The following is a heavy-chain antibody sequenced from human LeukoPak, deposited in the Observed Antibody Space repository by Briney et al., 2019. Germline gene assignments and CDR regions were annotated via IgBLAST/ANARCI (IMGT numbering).Heavy chain of an antibody. J-gene: IGHJ6*04. CDR1: GFTFSNYE. Sequence: PGGSLRLSCAASGFTFSNYEMNWVRQAPGKGLEWVSYISSSGRSIHYSDSVKGRFTISRDNAKNSLYLQMNRLRAEDTAVYYCARGHIGMDVWGKGTTVTVSS. CDR3: ARGHIGMDV. CDR2: ISSSGRSI. D-gene: IGHD5-12*01. V-gene: IGHV3-48*03.